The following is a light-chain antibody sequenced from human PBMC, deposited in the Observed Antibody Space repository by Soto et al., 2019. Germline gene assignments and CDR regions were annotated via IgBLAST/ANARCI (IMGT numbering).Light chain of an antibody. CDR3: LLYFGGAQTHVV. Sequence: QTVVTQEPSLTVSPGGTVTRTCASTTGAVTGGHYPNWFQQKPGQAPRPLIYSTTNKHSWTPARFSGSLLGGRAALTLSGVQPEDEAEYYCLLYFGGAQTHVVFGGGTKLTVL. V-gene: IGLV7-43*01. CDR1: TGAVTGGHY. CDR2: STT. J-gene: IGLJ2*01.